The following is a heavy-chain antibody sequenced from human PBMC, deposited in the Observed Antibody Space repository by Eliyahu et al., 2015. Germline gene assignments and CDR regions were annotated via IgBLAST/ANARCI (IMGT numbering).Heavy chain of an antibody. CDR1: GFTFYDYG. V-gene: IGHV3-48*04. CDR2: IGRASITT. Sequence: GLVEPGGSLRLSCVASGFTFYDYGMQWVRQAPGKGPEWISYIGRASITTHYADSVKGRFTISRDNTKNSVYLQMDRLRVEDTAIYYCAKVAGFGWEFRHWFDSWGQGTQVSVS. CDR3: AKVAGFGWEFRHWFDS. D-gene: IGHD4-23*01. J-gene: IGHJ5*01.